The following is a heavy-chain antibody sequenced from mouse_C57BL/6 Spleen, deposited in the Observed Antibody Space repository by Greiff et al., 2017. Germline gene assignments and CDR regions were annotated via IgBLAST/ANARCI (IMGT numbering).Heavy chain of an antibody. CDR1: GYTFTSYW. Sequence: QVQLQQPGTELVKPGASVKLSCKASGYTFTSYWMHWVKQRPGQGLEWIGNINPSNGGTNYNEKFKSKATLTVDKSSSTAYMQLISLTSEDSAVYYCARWGPWVYDGYYAMDYWGQGTSVTVSS. D-gene: IGHD2-3*01. J-gene: IGHJ4*01. CDR2: INPSNGGT. V-gene: IGHV1-53*01. CDR3: ARWGPWVYDGYYAMDY.